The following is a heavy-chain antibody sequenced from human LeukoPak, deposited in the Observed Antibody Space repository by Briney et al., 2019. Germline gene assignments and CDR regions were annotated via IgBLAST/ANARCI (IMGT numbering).Heavy chain of an antibody. CDR2: ISGSGGST. J-gene: IGHJ4*02. CDR1: GFTFSSYA. CDR3: AKDMFRYCSSTSCYLVDY. Sequence: GGSLRLSCAASGFTFSSYAMSWIRQAPGKGLEWVSAISGSGGSTYYADSVKGRFIISRDNSKNTLYLQMNSLRAEDTAVYYCAKDMFRYCSSTSCYLVDYWGQGTLVTVSS. V-gene: IGHV3-23*01. D-gene: IGHD2-2*01.